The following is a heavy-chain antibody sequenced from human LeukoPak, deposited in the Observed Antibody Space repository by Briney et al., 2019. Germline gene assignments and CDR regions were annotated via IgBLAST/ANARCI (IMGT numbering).Heavy chain of an antibody. V-gene: IGHV4-31*03. D-gene: IGHD3-10*01. J-gene: IGHJ4*02. CDR1: GGSISSGGYY. Sequence: PSETLSLTCTVSGGSISSGGYYWSWIRQHPGKGLEWIGYIYYSGSTYYNPSLKSRVTISVDTSKNQFSLKLSSVTAADTAVYYCARTYYYGSGSYSEYYFDYWGQGTLVTVSS. CDR3: ARTYYYGSGSYSEYYFDY. CDR2: IYYSGST.